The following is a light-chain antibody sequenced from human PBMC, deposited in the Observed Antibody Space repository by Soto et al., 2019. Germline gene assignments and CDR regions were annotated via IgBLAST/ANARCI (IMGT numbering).Light chain of an antibody. CDR3: QQYNLWPLT. J-gene: IGKJ4*01. CDR1: QSVGSN. V-gene: IGKV3-15*01. CDR2: RAP. Sequence: EIVMTQSPATLSVSAGERATLSCRASQSVGSNLAWIQQKPCQAPRLLIYRAPTRATGVPARFSGSGSGTECTLTISTLLSEDFAVYHCQQYNLWPLTFGGGTKGESK.